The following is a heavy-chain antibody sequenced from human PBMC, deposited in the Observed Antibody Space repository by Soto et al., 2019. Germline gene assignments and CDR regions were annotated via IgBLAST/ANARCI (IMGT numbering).Heavy chain of an antibody. CDR2: IYHSGST. Sequence: PSETLSLTCAVSGGSISSGGYSWSWIRQPPGKGLEWIGYIYHSGSTYYNPSLKSRVTISVDRSKNQFSLKLSSVTAADTAVYYCARVRFLEWPLYFDYWGQGSLVTVSS. CDR1: GGSISSGGYS. CDR3: ARVRFLEWPLYFDY. J-gene: IGHJ4*02. V-gene: IGHV4-30-2*01. D-gene: IGHD3-3*01.